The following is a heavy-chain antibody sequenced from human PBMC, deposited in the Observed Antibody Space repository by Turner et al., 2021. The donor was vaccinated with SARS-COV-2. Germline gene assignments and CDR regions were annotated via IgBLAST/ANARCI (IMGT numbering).Heavy chain of an antibody. CDR2: IYSGGST. CDR1: GITVSSNY. D-gene: IGHD3-9*01. J-gene: IGHJ6*02. Sequence: EVQLVETGGGLIQPGGSLRLSCAGSGITVSSNYMNWVSQAPGKGLEWVSVIYSGGSTYYADSVKGRFTISRHNSKNTLYLQMNSLRAEDTAVYYCARDLNYYGMDVWGQGTTVTVSS. CDR3: ARDLNYYGMDV. V-gene: IGHV3-53*05.